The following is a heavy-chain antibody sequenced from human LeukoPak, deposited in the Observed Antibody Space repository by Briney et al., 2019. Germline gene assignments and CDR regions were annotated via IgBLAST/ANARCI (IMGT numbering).Heavy chain of an antibody. CDR3: ARDYCSSTSCFYYYYGMDV. Sequence: EASVKVSCKASGYTFTSYDINWVRQATGQGLEWMGWMNPNSGNTGYAQKFQGRVTMTRNTSISTAYMELSSLRSEDTAVYYCARDYCSSTSCFYYYYGMDVWGQGTMVTVSS. J-gene: IGHJ6*02. D-gene: IGHD2-2*01. CDR1: GYTFTSYD. CDR2: MNPNSGNT. V-gene: IGHV1-8*01.